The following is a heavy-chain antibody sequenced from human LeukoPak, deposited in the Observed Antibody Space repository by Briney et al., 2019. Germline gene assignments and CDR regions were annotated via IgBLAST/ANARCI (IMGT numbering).Heavy chain of an antibody. CDR1: GYTFTSYG. V-gene: IGHV1-18*01. D-gene: IGHD3-22*01. CDR3: ARDRGSPYYYDSSGVFYFDY. Sequence: GASVKVSCKASGYTFTSYGISWVRQAPGQGLEWMGWISAYNGNTNYAQKLQGRVTMTTDTSTSTAYMELRSLRSDDTAVYYCARDRGSPYYYDSSGVFYFDYWGQGNLVTVSS. J-gene: IGHJ4*02. CDR2: ISAYNGNT.